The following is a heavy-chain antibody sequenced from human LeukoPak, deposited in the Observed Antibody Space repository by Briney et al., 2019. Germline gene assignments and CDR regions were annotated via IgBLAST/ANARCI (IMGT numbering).Heavy chain of an antibody. CDR2: IIPIFGTA. J-gene: IGHJ4*02. Sequence: SVKVSCKASGGTFSSYAISWVRQAPGQGLEWMGGIIPIFGTANYAQKFQGRVTITADKSTSTAYMELSRLRSDDTAVYYCAKMAITMVRGVIRAPFDYWGQGTLVTVSS. D-gene: IGHD3-10*01. V-gene: IGHV1-69*06. CDR3: AKMAITMVRGVIRAPFDY. CDR1: GGTFSSYA.